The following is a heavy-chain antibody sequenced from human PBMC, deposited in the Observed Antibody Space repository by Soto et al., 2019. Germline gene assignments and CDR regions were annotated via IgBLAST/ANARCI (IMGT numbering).Heavy chain of an antibody. CDR1: GGSISSSSYY. J-gene: IGHJ4*02. CDR3: ARLSRGWLQGGYFDY. V-gene: IGHV4-39*01. CDR2: IYYSGST. D-gene: IGHD5-12*01. Sequence: SETLSLTCTVSGGSISSSSYYWGWIRQPPGKGLEWIGSIYYSGSTYYNPSLKSRVTISVDTSKNQFSLKLSSVTAADTAVYYCARLSRGWLQGGYFDYWGQGTLVTSPQ.